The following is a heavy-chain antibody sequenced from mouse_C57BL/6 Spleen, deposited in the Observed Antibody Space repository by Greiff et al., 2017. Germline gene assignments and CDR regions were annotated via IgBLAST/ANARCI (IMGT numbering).Heavy chain of an antibody. CDR3: ARVYDYDDVPFDY. Sequence: QVQLKESGAELVKPGASVKISCKASGYAFSSYWMNWVKQRPGKGLEWIGQIYPGDGDTNYNGKFKGKATLTADKSSSTAYMQLSSLTSEDSAVYFCARVYDYDDVPFDYWGQGTTLTVSS. V-gene: IGHV1-80*01. D-gene: IGHD2-4*01. CDR1: GYAFSSYW. CDR2: IYPGDGDT. J-gene: IGHJ2*01.